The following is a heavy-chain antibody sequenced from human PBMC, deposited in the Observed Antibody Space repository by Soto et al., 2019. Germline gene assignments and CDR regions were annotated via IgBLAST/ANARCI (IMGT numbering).Heavy chain of an antibody. V-gene: IGHV3-23*01. CDR2: ISGSGGST. D-gene: IGHD6-25*01. Sequence: EVQLLESGGGLVQPGGSLRLSCAASGFTFSSYAMSWVRQAPGKGLEWVSAISGSGGSTYYADSVKGRFTISRDNSKNTLYLQMNSLRAEDTAVYYCAKRAAPGGYYYYYMDVWGKGTTVTVSS. J-gene: IGHJ6*03. CDR1: GFTFSSYA. CDR3: AKRAAPGGYYYYYMDV.